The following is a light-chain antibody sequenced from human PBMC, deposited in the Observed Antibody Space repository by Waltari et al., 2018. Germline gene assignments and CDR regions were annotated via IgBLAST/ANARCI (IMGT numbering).Light chain of an antibody. Sequence: SYVLTQPPSVSVAPGLTARISCGWNKLGSKGFQRYRQKPGQAPVLVVYDNSDRPSGIPERLSGSNSGNTATLTINRVEAGDEADYYCQVWDTSSDHLWVFGGGTKLTVL. CDR1: KLGSKG. CDR2: DNS. CDR3: QVWDTSSDHLWV. V-gene: IGLV3-21*02. J-gene: IGLJ3*02.